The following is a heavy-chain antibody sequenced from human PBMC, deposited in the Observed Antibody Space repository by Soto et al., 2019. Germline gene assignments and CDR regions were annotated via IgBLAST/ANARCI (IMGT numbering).Heavy chain of an antibody. CDR3: ARGPAGRFLDFAYYFDY. Sequence: ASVKVSCKASGYTFTSYYMHWVRQAPGQGLEWMGIINPSGGSTSYAQKFQGRVTMTRDTSTSTVYMELSSLRSEDTAVYYCARGPAGRFLDFAYYFDYWGQGTLVTVSS. D-gene: IGHD3-3*01. J-gene: IGHJ4*02. CDR1: GYTFTSYY. V-gene: IGHV1-46*01. CDR2: INPSGGST.